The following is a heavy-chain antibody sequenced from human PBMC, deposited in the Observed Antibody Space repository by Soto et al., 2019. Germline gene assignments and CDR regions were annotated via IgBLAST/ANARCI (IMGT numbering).Heavy chain of an antibody. Sequence: QLQLQESGPGLVKPSETLSLTCTVSGGSISSSSYYWGWIRQPPGKWLEWIGSIYYSGSTYYNPSLKSRVTISVDTSKNQFSLKLSSVTAADTAVYYCASGYDILTGYPRGDYYGMDVWGQGTTVTVSS. V-gene: IGHV4-39*01. CDR2: IYYSGST. J-gene: IGHJ6*02. D-gene: IGHD3-9*01. CDR1: GGSISSSSYY. CDR3: ASGYDILTGYPRGDYYGMDV.